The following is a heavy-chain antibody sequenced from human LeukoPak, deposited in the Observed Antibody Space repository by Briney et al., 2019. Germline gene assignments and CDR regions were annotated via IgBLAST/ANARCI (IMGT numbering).Heavy chain of an antibody. CDR2: ISSSSSYI. J-gene: IGHJ3*02. CDR3: ARATDPWGLPTDAFDI. D-gene: IGHD1-26*01. CDR1: GFTFSSYS. Sequence: GGSLRLSCAASGFTFSSYSMNWVRQAPGKGLEWVSSISSSSSYIYYAGSVKGRFTISRDNAKNSLYLQMNSLRAEDTAVYYGARATDPWGLPTDAFDIWGQGTMVTVSS. V-gene: IGHV3-21*01.